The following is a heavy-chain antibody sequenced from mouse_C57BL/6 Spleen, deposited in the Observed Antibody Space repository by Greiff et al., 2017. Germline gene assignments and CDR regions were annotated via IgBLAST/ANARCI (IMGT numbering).Heavy chain of an antibody. CDR3: ARGRYGSSGDAMDY. D-gene: IGHD1-1*01. V-gene: IGHV1-59*01. Sequence: VQLQQPGAELVRPGTSVKLSCKASGYTFTSYWMHWVKQRPGQGLEWIGVIDPSDSYTNYNQKFKGKATLTVDTSSSTAYMQLSSLTSEDSAVYYCARGRYGSSGDAMDYWGQGTSVTVSS. CDR2: IDPSDSYT. CDR1: GYTFTSYW. J-gene: IGHJ4*01.